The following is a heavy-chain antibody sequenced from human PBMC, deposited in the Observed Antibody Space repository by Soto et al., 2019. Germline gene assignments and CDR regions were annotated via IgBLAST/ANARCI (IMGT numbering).Heavy chain of an antibody. J-gene: IGHJ4*02. Sequence: GGSLRLSCAASEFTFSSSVMRWVRQAPGKGLEWVASISAGGGTTFYADSVKGRFAISRDNSRNILYLQLNSLRAEDTAVYYCAKGGLKDQYYFDYWGQGTRVTVSS. CDR3: AKGGLKDQYYFDY. V-gene: IGHV3-23*01. CDR1: EFTFSSSV. CDR2: ISAGGGTT.